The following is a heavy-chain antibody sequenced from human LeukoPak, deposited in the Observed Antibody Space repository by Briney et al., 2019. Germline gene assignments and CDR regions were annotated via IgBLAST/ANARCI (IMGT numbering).Heavy chain of an antibody. V-gene: IGHV3-30-3*01. D-gene: IGHD2-21*01. J-gene: IGHJ3*02. CDR2: ISYDGTNK. CDR3: ARDSSVMGKDAFDI. Sequence: GGSLRLSCAASGFSFSNYAVHWVRQSPSKGLEWVATISYDGTNKYYGESVQGRFTISRDRPQNTLYLQINRLRSDDTAVYYCARDSSVMGKDAFDIWGQGTMVTVSS. CDR1: GFSFSNYA.